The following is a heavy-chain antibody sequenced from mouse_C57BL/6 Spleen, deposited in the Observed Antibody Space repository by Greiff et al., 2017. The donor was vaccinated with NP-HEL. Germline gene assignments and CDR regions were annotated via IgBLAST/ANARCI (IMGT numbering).Heavy chain of an antibody. CDR3: ARDDYYGSSSYFDY. V-gene: IGHV1-82*01. CDR1: GYAFSSSW. J-gene: IGHJ2*01. Sequence: QVQLKQSGPELVKPGASVKISCKASGYAFSSSWMNWVKQRPGKGLEWIGRLYPGDGDTNYNGKFKGKATLTADKSSSTAYMQLSSLTSEDSAVYFCARDDYYGSSSYFDYWGQGTTLTVSS. CDR2: LYPGDGDT. D-gene: IGHD1-1*01.